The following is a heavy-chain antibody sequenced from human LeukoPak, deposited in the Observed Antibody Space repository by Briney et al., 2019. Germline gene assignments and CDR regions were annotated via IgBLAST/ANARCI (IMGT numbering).Heavy chain of an antibody. D-gene: IGHD1-26*01. CDR3: AREQSSGSYYFGY. J-gene: IGHJ4*02. CDR1: GGTFSSYA. Sequence: SVKVSCKASGGTFSSYAISWVRQAPGQGLEWMGGIIPIFGTANYAQKFQGRVTITADESTSTAYMELSSLRSEDTAVYYCAREQSSGSYYFGYWGQGTLVTVSS. V-gene: IGHV1-69*13. CDR2: IIPIFGTA.